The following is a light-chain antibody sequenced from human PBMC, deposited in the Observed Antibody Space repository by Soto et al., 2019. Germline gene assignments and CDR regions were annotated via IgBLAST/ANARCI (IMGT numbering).Light chain of an antibody. CDR2: AAS. Sequence: DIQVTQYPSSLSASVGDRVTITCRASQGIKNYLAWYQQKPGEIPKLLIYAASTLESGIPPRFSGSGSGTDFTLTINNLQPEDVATYYCQQYDNLPSTFGQGTKLEIK. CDR3: QQYDNLPST. V-gene: IGKV1-27*01. CDR1: QGIKNY. J-gene: IGKJ2*01.